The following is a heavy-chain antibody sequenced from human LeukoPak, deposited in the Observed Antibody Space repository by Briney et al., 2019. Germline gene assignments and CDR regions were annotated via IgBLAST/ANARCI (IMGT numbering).Heavy chain of an antibody. CDR1: GYTLINYY. CDR3: ARGGYSDDAFDI. Sequence: ASVKVSCKASGYTLINYYIEWVRQAPGQGLEWMGMINPSGGSTTYAREFQGRVTMTRDTSTSTVYMELSSLRSEDTAVYYCARGGYSDDAFDIWGQGTMVTVSS. V-gene: IGHV1-46*01. D-gene: IGHD2-15*01. J-gene: IGHJ3*02. CDR2: INPSGGST.